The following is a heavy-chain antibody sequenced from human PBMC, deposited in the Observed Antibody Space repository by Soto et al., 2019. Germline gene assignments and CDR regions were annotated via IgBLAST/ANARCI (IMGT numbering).Heavy chain of an antibody. J-gene: IGHJ4*02. CDR1: GYTLTELS. V-gene: IGHV1-24*01. D-gene: IGHD3-22*01. CDR2: FDPEDSET. Sequence: AAVKVSCTVSGYTLTELSMHWVRQAPGKGLEWMGGFDPEDSETIYAQKFQGRVTMTEDTSTDTAYMELSSLRSEDTAVYYCATFPIYDSSGYYYSVRFDYWGQGTLVTVSS. CDR3: ATFPIYDSSGYYYSVRFDY.